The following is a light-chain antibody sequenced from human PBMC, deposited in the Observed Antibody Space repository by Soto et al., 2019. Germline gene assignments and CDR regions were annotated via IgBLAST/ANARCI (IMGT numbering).Light chain of an antibody. CDR3: EYYGTSIT. CDR2: GTS. CDR1: QSIDNNH. Sequence: EIVLTQSPGTLSLSPGERVTLSCRASQSIDNNHLAWYQQKPGQAPRLLIHGTSNRATGIPDRFSGSGSGTDFTLTFSRLEPEDVAVYYCEYYGTSITFGGGTKVEIK. J-gene: IGKJ4*01. V-gene: IGKV3-20*01.